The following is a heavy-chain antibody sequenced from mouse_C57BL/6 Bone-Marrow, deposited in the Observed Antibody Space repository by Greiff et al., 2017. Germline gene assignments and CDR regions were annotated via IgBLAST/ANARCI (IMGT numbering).Heavy chain of an antibody. V-gene: IGHV2-2*01. Sequence: VKLVESGPGLVQPSQSLSITCTVSGFSLTSYGVHWVRQSPGKGLEWLGVIWSGGSTDYNAAFISRLSISKDNSKSQVFFKMNSLQADDTAIYYCARNLFYDGYSLCDYWGQGTTLTVSS. CDR3: ARNLFYDGYSLCDY. CDR2: IWSGGST. D-gene: IGHD2-3*01. CDR1: GFSLTSYG. J-gene: IGHJ2*01.